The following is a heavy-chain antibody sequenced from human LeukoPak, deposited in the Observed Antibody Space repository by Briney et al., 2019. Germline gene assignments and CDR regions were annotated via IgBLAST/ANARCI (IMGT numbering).Heavy chain of an antibody. CDR1: GGTFSSYA. V-gene: IGHV1-69*05. CDR2: IIPIFGTA. CDR3: AREGMTPRHYFDY. Sequence: SVKVSCKASGGTFSSYAISWVRQAPGQGLEWMEGIIPIFGTANYAQKFQGRVTITTDESTSTAYMELSSLRSEDTAVYYCAREGMTPRHYFDYWGQGTLVTVSS. J-gene: IGHJ4*02. D-gene: IGHD3-10*01.